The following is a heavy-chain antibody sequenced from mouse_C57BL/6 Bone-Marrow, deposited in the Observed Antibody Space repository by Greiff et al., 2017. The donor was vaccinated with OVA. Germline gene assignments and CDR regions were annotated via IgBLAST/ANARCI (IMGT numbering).Heavy chain of an antibody. V-gene: IGHV5-9*01. CDR1: GFTFSSYT. D-gene: IGHD1-1*01. Sequence: EVMLVESGGGLVKPGGSLKLSCAASGFTFSSYTMSWVRQTPEKRLEWVATISGGGGNTYYPDSVKGRFTISRDNAKNTLYLQMSSLRSEDTALYYCARPFYYGSTFAYWGQGTLVTVSA. CDR2: ISGGGGNT. CDR3: ARPFYYGSTFAY. J-gene: IGHJ3*01.